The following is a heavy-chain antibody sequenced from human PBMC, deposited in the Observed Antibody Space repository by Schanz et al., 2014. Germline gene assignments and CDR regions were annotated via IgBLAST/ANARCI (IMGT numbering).Heavy chain of an antibody. D-gene: IGHD6-19*01. Sequence: QVQLVQSGGEVKKPGASATVSCKASGYTFNNHGISWVRQAPGQGLEWMGIINPSGGSTSYAQKFQGRVTMTRDTSTSTVYMELSSLRSEDTAVYYCARGLGDERWLDLNEAFDIWGRGTIVTVSS. CDR2: INPSGGST. J-gene: IGHJ3*02. V-gene: IGHV1-46*02. CDR3: ARGLGDERWLDLNEAFDI. CDR1: GYTFNNHG.